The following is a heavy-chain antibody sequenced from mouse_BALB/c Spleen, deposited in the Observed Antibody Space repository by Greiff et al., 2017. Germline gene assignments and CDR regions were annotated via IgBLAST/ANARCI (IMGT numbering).Heavy chain of an antibody. CDR2: ISNLAYSI. CDR1: GFTFSDYG. J-gene: IGHJ4*01. Sequence: EVMLVESGGGLVQPGGSRKLSCAASGFTFSDYGMAWVRQAPGKGPEWVAFISNLAYSIYYADTVTGRFTISRENAKNTLYLEMSSLRSEDTAMYYCARSRSYDYAMDYWGQGTSVTVSS. CDR3: ARSRSYDYAMDY. V-gene: IGHV5-15*02. D-gene: IGHD1-1*01.